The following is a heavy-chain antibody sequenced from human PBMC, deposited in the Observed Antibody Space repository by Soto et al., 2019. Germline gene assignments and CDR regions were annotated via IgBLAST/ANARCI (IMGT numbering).Heavy chain of an antibody. D-gene: IGHD1-26*01. CDR1: GGSISGFY. J-gene: IGHJ4*02. V-gene: IGHV4-59*01. CDR2: IYYSGST. Sequence: QVQLQESGPGLVKPSETLSLTCSVFGGSISGFYWSWVRQPPGKGLEWIGYIYYSGSTNYCPSLKSRDTISLDTSKNQLSLGLSSVTAADTAVYYCARGILGATTPFDYWGQGTLVTVSS. CDR3: ARGILGATTPFDY.